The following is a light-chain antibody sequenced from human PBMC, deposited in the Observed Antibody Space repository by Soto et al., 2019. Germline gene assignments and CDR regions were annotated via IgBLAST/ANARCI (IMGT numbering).Light chain of an antibody. CDR3: AAWDHNLSGHWV. Sequence: QSVLTQSPSASGTPGQRVTISCSGSSSNIGDNTVNWYQQFPGTAPRLLIYNNDQRPSGVPDRFSGSKSGTSASLAISGLQSEDEAEYYCAAWDHNLSGHWVFGGGTKLTVL. J-gene: IGLJ3*02. CDR1: SSNIGDNT. V-gene: IGLV1-44*01. CDR2: NND.